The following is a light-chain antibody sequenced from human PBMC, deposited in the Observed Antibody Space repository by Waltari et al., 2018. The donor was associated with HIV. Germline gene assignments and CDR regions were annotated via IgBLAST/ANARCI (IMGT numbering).Light chain of an antibody. J-gene: IGLJ1*01. CDR1: SASVSTIFH. V-gene: IGLV8-61*01. CDR3: VLYMIGGSYV. Sequence: QTVVTQEPSFSVSPGGTVTLTCGLNSASVSTIFHPRWYQQTPGQAPRTLIYNTNVRSSGVPDRFSGSILGNKAALTITGAQADDESDYYCVLYMIGGSYVFGTGTKVTVL. CDR2: NTN.